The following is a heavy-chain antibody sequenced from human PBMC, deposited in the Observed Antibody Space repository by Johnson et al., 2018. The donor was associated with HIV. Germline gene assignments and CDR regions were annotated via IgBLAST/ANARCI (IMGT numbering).Heavy chain of an antibody. CDR2: MSYDGRNK. V-gene: IGHV3-30*03. CDR3: ARERRAGVKGAFDI. D-gene: IGHD2-21*01. CDR1: GFTFDDYG. J-gene: IGHJ3*02. Sequence: QVQLVESGGGVVQPGRSLRLSCAASGFTFDDYGMSWVRQAPGKGLEWVAVMSYDGRNKDYADSVKGRFTISREKAKNSLYLQMNSLRAEDTAVYYCARERRAGVKGAFDIWGQGTMVTVSS.